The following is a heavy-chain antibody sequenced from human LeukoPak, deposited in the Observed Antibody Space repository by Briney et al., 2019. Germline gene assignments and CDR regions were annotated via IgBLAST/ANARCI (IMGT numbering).Heavy chain of an antibody. Sequence: GGSLRLSCAGSGFTFNAYAMSWVRQAPGKGLEWVSGIGGSGFRTYYADSVKGRFTIPRDNSQNTLYLQMNSLRAEDTAVYYCAKCRGYSYAFPDAFDIWGQGTVVTISS. CDR3: AKCRGYSYAFPDAFDI. CDR2: IGGSGFRT. J-gene: IGHJ3*02. V-gene: IGHV3-23*01. CDR1: GFTFNAYA. D-gene: IGHD5-18*01.